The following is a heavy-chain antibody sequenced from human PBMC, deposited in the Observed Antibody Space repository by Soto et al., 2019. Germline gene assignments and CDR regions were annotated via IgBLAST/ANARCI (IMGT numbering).Heavy chain of an antibody. CDR2: ISSSSSYI. J-gene: IGHJ6*02. D-gene: IGHD6-19*01. Sequence: PGGSLRLSCAASGFTFSSYSMNWVRQAPGKGLEWVSSISSSSSYIYYADSVKGRFTISRDNAKDSLYLQMNSLRAEDTAVYYCARRMAVAGYYYYGMDVWGQGTTVTVSS. CDR1: GFTFSSYS. CDR3: ARRMAVAGYYYYGMDV. V-gene: IGHV3-21*01.